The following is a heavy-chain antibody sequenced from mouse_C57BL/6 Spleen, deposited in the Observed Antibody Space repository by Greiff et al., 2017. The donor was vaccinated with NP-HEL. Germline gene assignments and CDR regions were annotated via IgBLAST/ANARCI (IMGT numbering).Heavy chain of an antibody. CDR3: TRSRYDYSKYFDV. J-gene: IGHJ1*03. CDR2: IDPETGGT. Sequence: QVQLQQSGAELVRPGASVTLSCKASGYTFTDYEMHWVKQTPVHGLEWIGAIDPETGGTAYNQKFKGKAILTADKSSSTAYMELRSLTSEDSAVYYCTRSRYDYSKYFDVWGTGTTVTVSS. V-gene: IGHV1-15*01. D-gene: IGHD2-4*01. CDR1: GYTFTDYE.